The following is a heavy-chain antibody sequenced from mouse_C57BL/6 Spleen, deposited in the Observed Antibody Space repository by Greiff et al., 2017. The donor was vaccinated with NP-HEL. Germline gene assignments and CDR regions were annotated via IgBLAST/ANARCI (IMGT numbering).Heavy chain of an antibody. J-gene: IGHJ4*01. D-gene: IGHD2-1*01. Sequence: EVQVVESGGGLVKPGGSLKLSCAASGFTFSDYGMHWVRQAPEKGLEWVAYISSGSSTIYYADTVKGRFTISRDNAKNTLFLQMTSLRSEDTAMYYCARPDYGNYDYAMDYWGQGTSVTVSS. V-gene: IGHV5-17*01. CDR2: ISSGSSTI. CDR3: ARPDYGNYDYAMDY. CDR1: GFTFSDYG.